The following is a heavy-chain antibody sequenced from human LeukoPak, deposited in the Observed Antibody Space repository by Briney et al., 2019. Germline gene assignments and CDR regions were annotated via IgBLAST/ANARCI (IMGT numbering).Heavy chain of an antibody. J-gene: IGHJ5*02. CDR2: IYTSGST. CDR3: ARDKRGYSRAHWFDP. V-gene: IGHV4-4*07. D-gene: IGHD5-18*01. CDR1: GGSISSYY. Sequence: SETLSLTCTVSGGSISSYYWSWLRQPPGKGLEWIGRIYTSGSTNYNPSLKSRVTISVDTSKNQFSLKLSSVTAADTAVYYCARDKRGYSRAHWFDPWGQGTLVTVSS.